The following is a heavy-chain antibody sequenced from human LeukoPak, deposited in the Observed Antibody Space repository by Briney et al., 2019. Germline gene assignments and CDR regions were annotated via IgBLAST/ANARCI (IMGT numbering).Heavy chain of an antibody. CDR1: GVTFSGYY. CDR2: INHSGST. Sequence: SETLSLTCAVYGVTFSGYYWSWIRKPPGKGLEWIGEINHSGSTNANQSLKSPVNISVDKSKNQFSLKLSSVTAAHTAVYYCARVPPWYSYYYDSSGRRFFDYWGEGTLVTVSS. V-gene: IGHV4-34*01. CDR3: ARVPPWYSYYYDSSGRRFFDY. J-gene: IGHJ4*02. D-gene: IGHD3-22*01.